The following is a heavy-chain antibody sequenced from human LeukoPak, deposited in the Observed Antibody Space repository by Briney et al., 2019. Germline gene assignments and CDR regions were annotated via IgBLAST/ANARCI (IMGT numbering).Heavy chain of an antibody. J-gene: IGHJ4*02. Sequence: TSETLSLTCTVSGGSISSNSYYWGWIRQPPGKGLEWIGSIYYSGSTYYNPSLKSRVTISVDTSKNQFSLKLSSVTAADTAVYYCARRQSAIGIDYWGQGTLVTVSS. CDR2: IYYSGST. CDR1: GGSISSNSYY. V-gene: IGHV4-39*01. D-gene: IGHD2-2*01. CDR3: ARRQSAIGIDY.